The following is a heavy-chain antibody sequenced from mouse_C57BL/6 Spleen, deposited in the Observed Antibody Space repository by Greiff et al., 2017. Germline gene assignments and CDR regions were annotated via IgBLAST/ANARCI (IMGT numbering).Heavy chain of an antibody. D-gene: IGHD2-14*01. CDR2: IRSKSNNYAT. CDR1: GFSFNTYA. J-gene: IGHJ2*01. Sequence: EVKLVESGGGLVQPKGSLKLSCAASGFSFNTYAMNWVRQAPGKGLEWVARIRSKSNNYATYYADSVKDRFTISRDDSESMLYLQMNNLKTEDTAMYYCVRGYGGYYFDYWGQGTTLTVSS. CDR3: VRGYGGYYFDY. V-gene: IGHV10-1*01.